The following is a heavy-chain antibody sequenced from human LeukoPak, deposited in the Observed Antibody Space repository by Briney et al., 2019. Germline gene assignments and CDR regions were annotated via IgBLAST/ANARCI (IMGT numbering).Heavy chain of an antibody. V-gene: IGHV3-30*04. CDR1: GFTFSSYA. CDR2: ISYDGSNK. CDR3: ARDLRSRRVHIASLDY. Sequence: GGSLRLSCAASGFTFSSYAMRWVRQAPGRGLEWVAVISYDGSNKYYADSVKGRFTISRDNSKNTLYLQMNSLRAEDTAVYYCARDLRSRRVHIASLDYWGQGTLVTVSS. J-gene: IGHJ4*02. D-gene: IGHD2-21*01.